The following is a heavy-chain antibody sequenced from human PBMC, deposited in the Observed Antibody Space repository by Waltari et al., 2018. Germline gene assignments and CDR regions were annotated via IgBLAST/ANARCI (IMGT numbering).Heavy chain of an antibody. J-gene: IGHJ1*01. D-gene: IGHD3-22*01. Sequence: EVQLVESGGGLVQPGRSLRLSCTASGFTFGDYAMSWVRQAPGKGLEWGGCIRSKAYVGTTEYAASVKGRFTISRDDSKIIAYLQMNSLKTEDTAVYYCTRGYDSSTGGFQHWGQGTLVTVSS. CDR2: IRSKAYVGTT. CDR3: TRGYDSSTGGFQH. V-gene: IGHV3-49*04. CDR1: GFTFGDYA.